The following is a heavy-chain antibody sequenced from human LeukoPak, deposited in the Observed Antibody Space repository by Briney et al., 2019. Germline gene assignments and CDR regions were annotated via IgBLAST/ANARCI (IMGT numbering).Heavy chain of an antibody. CDR1: GYTFTGYY. V-gene: IGHV1-2*02. CDR3: ARRTDSGTYYDPTFDY. D-gene: IGHD1-26*01. CDR2: INPNSGGT. Sequence: ASVKVSCKASGYTFTGYYMHWVRQAPGPGLEWMGWINPNSGGTNYAQKFQGRVTMTSDASINTAYMELSSLTFDDTALYYCARRTDSGTYYDPTFDYWGQGTLLTVSS. J-gene: IGHJ4*02.